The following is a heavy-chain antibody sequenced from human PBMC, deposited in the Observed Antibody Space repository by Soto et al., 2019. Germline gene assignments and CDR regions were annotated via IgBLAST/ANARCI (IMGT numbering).Heavy chain of an antibody. CDR1: GFPLSSYW. V-gene: IGHV3-7*05. CDR3: ARDNSNPPYYYYGMDV. Sequence: GGSLRLSCAASGFPLSSYWMNWVRQAPGKGLEWVANIKQDGSEKYYVDSVKGRFTISRDNAKNSLYLQMNSLRAEDTAVYYCARDNSNPPYYYYGMDVWSQGTTVTVSS. CDR2: IKQDGSEK. J-gene: IGHJ6*02. D-gene: IGHD4-4*01.